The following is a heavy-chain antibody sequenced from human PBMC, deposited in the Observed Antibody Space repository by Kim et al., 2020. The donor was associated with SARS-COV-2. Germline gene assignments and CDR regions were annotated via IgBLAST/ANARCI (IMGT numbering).Heavy chain of an antibody. CDR1: GFTFDDYT. J-gene: IGHJ3*02. CDR3: AKDKSGYSYGWCAFDI. V-gene: IGHV3-43*01. D-gene: IGHD5-18*01. Sequence: GGSLRLSCAASGFTFDDYTMHWVRQAPGKGLEWVSLISWDGGSTYYADSVKGRFTISRDNSKNSLYLQMNSLSTEDTALYYCAKDKSGYSYGWCAFDIWG. CDR2: ISWDGGST.